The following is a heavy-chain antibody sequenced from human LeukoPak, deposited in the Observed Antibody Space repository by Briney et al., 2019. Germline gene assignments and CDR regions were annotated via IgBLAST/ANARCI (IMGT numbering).Heavy chain of an antibody. D-gene: IGHD3-16*01. CDR1: GFTFSSYE. Sequence: GGSLRLSCAASGFTFSSYEMNWVRQAPGKGLEWVSYISSSGSTIYYADSVKGRFTISRDNAKNTVSLQMNSLRAEDTAVYYCARGGVGCFDYWGQGTLVTVSS. CDR3: ARGGVGCFDY. J-gene: IGHJ4*02. CDR2: ISSSGSTI. V-gene: IGHV3-48*03.